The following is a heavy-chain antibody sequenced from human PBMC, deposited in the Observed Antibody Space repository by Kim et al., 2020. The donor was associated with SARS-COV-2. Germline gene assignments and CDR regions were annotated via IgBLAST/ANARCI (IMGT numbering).Heavy chain of an antibody. Sequence: ASVKVSCKASGYTFTSYGISWVRQAPGQGLEWMGWISAYNGNTNYAQKLQGRVTMTTDTSTSTAYMELRSLRSDDTAVDYCARDEATYYDFWSGYSPWGQGTLVTVS. CDR1: GYTFTSYG. J-gene: IGHJ5*02. D-gene: IGHD3-3*01. CDR3: ARDEATYYDFWSGYSP. V-gene: IGHV1-18*04. CDR2: ISAYNGNT.